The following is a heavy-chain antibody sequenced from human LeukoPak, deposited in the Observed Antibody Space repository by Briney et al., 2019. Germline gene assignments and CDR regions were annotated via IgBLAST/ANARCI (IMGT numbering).Heavy chain of an antibody. CDR3: ARGVVSSVVVVITHLWH. CDR1: GFTFSSYW. Sequence: GGSLRLSCAASGFTFSSYWMSWVRQAPGKGLEWVANIKQDESEKYYVDSVKGRFTISRDNAKNSLYLQMNSLRAEDTAVYYCARGVVSSVVVVITHLWHWGQGTLVTVSS. J-gene: IGHJ1*01. CDR2: IKQDESEK. V-gene: IGHV3-7*01. D-gene: IGHD3-22*01.